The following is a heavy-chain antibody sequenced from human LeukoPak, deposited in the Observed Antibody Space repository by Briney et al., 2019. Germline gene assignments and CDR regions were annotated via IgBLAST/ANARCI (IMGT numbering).Heavy chain of an antibody. Sequence: PGGSLRLSCAASGFTFSTYSMNWVRQAPGKGLEWVSFISSSTSYISYADSVRGRFTISRDNAKSSLWLQMNSLRAEDTAVYYCARTDNPDYWGQGTLVTVSS. J-gene: IGHJ4*02. D-gene: IGHD5-24*01. CDR1: GFTFSTYS. CDR2: ISSSTSYI. CDR3: ARTDNPDY. V-gene: IGHV3-21*01.